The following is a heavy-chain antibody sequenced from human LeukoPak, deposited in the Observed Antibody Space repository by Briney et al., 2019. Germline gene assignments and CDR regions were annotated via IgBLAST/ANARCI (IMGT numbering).Heavy chain of an antibody. CDR3: ARHTDYGDDYFDY. CDR2: IYPGDSNT. J-gene: IGHJ4*02. V-gene: IGHV5-51*01. D-gene: IGHD4-17*01. CDR1: EYSFTSYW. Sequence: GDSLNISGKGFEYSFTSYWIGWVRQLTGKGLEWMEIIYPGDSNTRYSPSFQGQDTNSADKSISTAYLQWSSLKASDTAMYYCARHTDYGDDYFDYWGQGTLVTVSS.